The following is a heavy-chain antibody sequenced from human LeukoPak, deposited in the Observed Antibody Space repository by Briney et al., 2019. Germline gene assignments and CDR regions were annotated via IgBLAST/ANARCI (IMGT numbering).Heavy chain of an antibody. V-gene: IGHV3-23*01. CDR3: AKDPLDFHYDILTGYYSPLLGPPNDYYYYGMDV. Sequence: PGGSLRLSCAASGFTFSSYAMSWVRQAPGKGLEWVSAISGSGDSTYYADSVKGRFTISRDNSKNTLYLQMNSLRAEDTAVYYCAKDPLDFHYDILTGYYSPLLGPPNDYYYYGMDVWGQGTTVTVSS. J-gene: IGHJ6*02. CDR1: GFTFSSYA. D-gene: IGHD3-9*01. CDR2: ISGSGDST.